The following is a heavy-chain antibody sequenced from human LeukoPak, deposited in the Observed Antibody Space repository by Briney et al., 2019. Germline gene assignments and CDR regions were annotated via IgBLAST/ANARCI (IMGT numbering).Heavy chain of an antibody. CDR1: GGSISSSSYY. D-gene: IGHD3-22*01. V-gene: IGHV4-39*01. CDR3: ARGSPYYYDSSGFIFSPHFDY. Sequence: KPSETLSLTCTVSGGSISSSSYYWGWIRQPPGKGLEWIGSIYYSGSTYYNPSLKSRVTISVDTSKNQFSLKLSSVTAADTAVYYCARGSPYYYDSSGFIFSPHFDYWGQGTLVTVSS. J-gene: IGHJ4*02. CDR2: IYYSGST.